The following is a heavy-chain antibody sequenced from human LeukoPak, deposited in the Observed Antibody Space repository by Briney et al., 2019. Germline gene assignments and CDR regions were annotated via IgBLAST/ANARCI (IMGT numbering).Heavy chain of an antibody. Sequence: SETLSLTCAVYGGSFSGYYWSWIRQPPGKGLEWIGEINHSGSTNYNPSLKSRVTISVDTSTNQFSLKLSSVTAADTAVYYCARGYCGGDCSYLNWFDPWGQGTLVTVSS. CDR2: INHSGST. CDR3: ARGYCGGDCSYLNWFDP. CDR1: GGSFSGYY. D-gene: IGHD2-21*01. V-gene: IGHV4-34*01. J-gene: IGHJ5*02.